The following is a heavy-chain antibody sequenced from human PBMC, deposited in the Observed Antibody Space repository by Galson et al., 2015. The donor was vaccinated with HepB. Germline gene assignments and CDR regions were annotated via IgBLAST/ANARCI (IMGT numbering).Heavy chain of an antibody. CDR1: GFTFSSYG. Sequence: SLRLSCAASGFTFSSYGMHWVRQAPGKGLEWVAVIWYDGSNKYYADSVKGRFTISRDNSKNTLYLQMNSLRAEDTAVYYCARDRFIGIAVAGTARKGSPLSYWGQGTLVTVSS. V-gene: IGHV3-33*01. CDR3: ARDRFIGIAVAGTARKGSPLSY. J-gene: IGHJ4*02. D-gene: IGHD6-19*01. CDR2: IWYDGSNK.